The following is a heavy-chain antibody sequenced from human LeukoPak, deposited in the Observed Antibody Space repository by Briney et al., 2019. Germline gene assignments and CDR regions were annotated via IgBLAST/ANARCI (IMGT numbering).Heavy chain of an antibody. CDR2: ISYDGSNK. V-gene: IGHV3-30-3*01. CDR3: ARDHLSSSSWSRGALYYFDC. D-gene: IGHD6-13*01. Sequence: GGSLRLSCAASGYTFSSYAMHWVRQAPGKGLEWVAVISYDGSNKYYADSVKGRFTISRDNSKNTLYLQMNSLRAEDTAVYYCARDHLSSSSWSRGALYYFDCWGQGTLVTVSS. J-gene: IGHJ4*02. CDR1: GYTFSSYA.